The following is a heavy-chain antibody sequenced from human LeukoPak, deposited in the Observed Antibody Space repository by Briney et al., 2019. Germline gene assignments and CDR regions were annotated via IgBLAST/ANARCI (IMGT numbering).Heavy chain of an antibody. J-gene: IGHJ6*02. CDR2: INHSGST. Sequence: SETLSLTCAVYGGSFSGYYWSLIRQPPGKGLEWIGEINHSGSTNYNPSLKSRVTISVDTSKNQFSLKLSSVTAADTAVYYCARGAHYYYYYGMDVWGQGTTVTVSS. CDR1: GGSFSGYY. CDR3: ARGAHYYYYYGMDV. V-gene: IGHV4-34*01.